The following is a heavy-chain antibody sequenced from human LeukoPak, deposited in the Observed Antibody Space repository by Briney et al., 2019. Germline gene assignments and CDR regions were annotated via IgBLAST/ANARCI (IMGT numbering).Heavy chain of an antibody. V-gene: IGHV5-51*01. CDR3: ARSLLESGSYSAYYYGMDV. J-gene: IGHJ6*02. Sequence: GESLKISCKGSGYSFTSYWIGWVRQMPGKGLEWMGIIYPGDSDTRYSPSFQGQVTISADKSISTAYLQWSSLKASDTAMYYCARSLLESGSYSAYYYGMDVWGQGTTVTVSS. CDR1: GYSFTSYW. CDR2: IYPGDSDT. D-gene: IGHD1-26*01.